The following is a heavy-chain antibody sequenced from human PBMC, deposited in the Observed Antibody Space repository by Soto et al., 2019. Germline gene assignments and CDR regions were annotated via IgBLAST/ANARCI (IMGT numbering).Heavy chain of an antibody. Sequence: QVQLVEPGGGVVQPGRSLRLSCAASGFTFSSYAMHWVRQAPGKGLEWVAVISYDGSNRYYADSVKGRFTISRDNSKNTLYLQMDSLRAEDTAVYYCARRTGGLDYWGQGTLVTVSS. CDR3: ARRTGGLDY. J-gene: IGHJ4*02. CDR1: GFTFSSYA. CDR2: ISYDGSNR. V-gene: IGHV3-30-3*01.